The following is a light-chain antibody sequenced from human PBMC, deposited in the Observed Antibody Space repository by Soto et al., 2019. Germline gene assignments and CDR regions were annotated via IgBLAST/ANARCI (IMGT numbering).Light chain of an antibody. CDR1: RSVSSY. Sequence: EIVLTQSPATLSLSPGETATLSCRASRSVSSYFAWYQQKPGQTPRLLIHDASNRAPGIPGRFSGSGSGTDFTLTISSLEPEYFAVYYCQQRTNWPSSTFRQGTRLEIK. V-gene: IGKV3-11*01. CDR2: DAS. CDR3: QQRTNWPSST. J-gene: IGKJ5*01.